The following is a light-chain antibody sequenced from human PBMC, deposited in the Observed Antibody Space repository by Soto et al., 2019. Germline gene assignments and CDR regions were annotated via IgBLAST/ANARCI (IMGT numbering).Light chain of an antibody. CDR1: SSKIGRNY. V-gene: IGLV1-47*01. J-gene: IGLJ3*02. CDR3: AAWDDSLGGPV. CDR2: KNN. Sequence: QSVLTQAPSASGPPGQRATISCSGSSSKIGRNYVYWYLQLPGTAPKLLIYKNNQRPSGVPDRFSGSKSGTSASLAISGLRSEDEAEYYCAAWDDSLGGPVFGGGTKVTVL.